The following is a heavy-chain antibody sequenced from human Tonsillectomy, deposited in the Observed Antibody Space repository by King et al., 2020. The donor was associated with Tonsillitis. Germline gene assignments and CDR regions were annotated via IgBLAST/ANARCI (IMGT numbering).Heavy chain of an antibody. V-gene: IGHV3-23*04. Sequence: VQLVESGGGLVQPGGSLRLSCAASGFTLSYHGMSWVRQAPGKGLEWVSGISGSGGTPSYADSVKGRFTISVDNSKNTVYLQMNSLRAEDTAVYYCAEPVFSYDSGGYYSLYWFFDVWGRGTLVTVSS. D-gene: IGHD3-22*01. CDR1: GFTLSYHG. CDR2: ISGSGGTP. J-gene: IGHJ2*01. CDR3: AEPVFSYDSGGYYSLYWFFDV.